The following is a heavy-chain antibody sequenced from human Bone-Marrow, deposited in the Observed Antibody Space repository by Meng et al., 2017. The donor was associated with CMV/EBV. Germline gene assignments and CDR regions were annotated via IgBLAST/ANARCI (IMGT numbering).Heavy chain of an antibody. Sequence: GEYLKISCAASGFTFSSYSMNWVRQAPGKGLEWVSSISSSSSYIYYADSVKGRFTISRDNAKKSLYLQMKSLRAEDTAVYYCVRGCSTSCYYGMDVWGQGTTVTVSS. CDR1: GFTFSSYS. J-gene: IGHJ6*02. D-gene: IGHD2-2*01. CDR2: ISSSSSYI. CDR3: VRGCSTSCYYGMDV. V-gene: IGHV3-21*01.